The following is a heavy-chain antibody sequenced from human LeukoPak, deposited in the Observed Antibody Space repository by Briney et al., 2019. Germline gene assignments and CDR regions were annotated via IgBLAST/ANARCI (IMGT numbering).Heavy chain of an antibody. CDR2: IKQDGIEK. J-gene: IGHJ3*02. Sequence: PGGSLRLSCAASGFTFSSYWMSWVRQAPGKGLEWVANIKQDGIEKYYADSVKGRFTISRDNAKNSLYLQMNSLRAEDTAVYYCARNYDFWSGYQEGGAFDIWGQGTMVTVSS. CDR3: ARNYDFWSGYQEGGAFDI. V-gene: IGHV3-7*01. CDR1: GFTFSSYW. D-gene: IGHD3-3*01.